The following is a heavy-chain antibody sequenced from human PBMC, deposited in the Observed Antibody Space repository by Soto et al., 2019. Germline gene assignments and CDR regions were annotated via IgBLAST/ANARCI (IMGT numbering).Heavy chain of an antibody. CDR1: GYTFTSYA. CDR3: ARDRAAAVLYYFDY. D-gene: IGHD6-13*01. Sequence: QVQLVQSGAEVKKPGASVKVSCKASGYTFTSYAMHWVRQAPGQRLEWMGWINAGNGNTKYSQKFQGRVTITRDTSAGTAYMELSSLKFEDTAVYYCARDRAAAVLYYFDYWGQGTLVTVSS. V-gene: IGHV1-3*01. CDR2: INAGNGNT. J-gene: IGHJ4*02.